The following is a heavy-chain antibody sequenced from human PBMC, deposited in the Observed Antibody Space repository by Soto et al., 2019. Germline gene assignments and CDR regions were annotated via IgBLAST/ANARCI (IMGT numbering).Heavy chain of an antibody. D-gene: IGHD5-12*01. J-gene: IGHJ4*02. Sequence: SGPTLVKPTQTLTLTCTFSGFSLSTSGVGVGWIRQPPGKALEWLALIYWDDDKRYSPSLKSRLTITKDTSKNQVVLTMTNMDPVDTATYYCARSEYSGYDYSNFFDYWGQGTLVTVSS. CDR1: GFSLSTSGVG. CDR3: ARSEYSGYDYSNFFDY. V-gene: IGHV2-5*02. CDR2: IYWDDDK.